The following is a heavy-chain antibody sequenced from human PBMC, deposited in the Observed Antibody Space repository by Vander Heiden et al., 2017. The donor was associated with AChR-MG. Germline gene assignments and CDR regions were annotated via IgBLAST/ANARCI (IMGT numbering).Heavy chain of an antibody. J-gene: IGHJ6*02. V-gene: IGHV4-34*01. CDR1: GGSFRGYY. CDR2: INHSGST. D-gene: IGHD6-13*01. Sequence: QVQLQQWGAGLLKPSETLSLTCAVYGGSFRGYYWSWLRQPPGKGLEWIGEINHSGSTNYNPSLKSRVTISVDTSKNQFSLKLSSVTAADTAVYYCARGYIAAADNYYYYGMDVWGQGTTVTVSS. CDR3: ARGYIAAADNYYYYGMDV.